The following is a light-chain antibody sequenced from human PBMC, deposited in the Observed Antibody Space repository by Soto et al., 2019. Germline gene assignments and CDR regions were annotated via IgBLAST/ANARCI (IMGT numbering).Light chain of an antibody. CDR3: QQHNSYPLT. Sequence: IELTQSPSSLSASLGDRVTISCRASQSVSSYLAWYQQKPGQAPRLLIYAASTLESGIPARFSGSGSGTDFTLTISSLQSEDFATYYCQQHNSYPLTFGEGTKVEIK. J-gene: IGKJ4*01. CDR1: QSVSSY. CDR2: AAS. V-gene: IGKV1-9*01.